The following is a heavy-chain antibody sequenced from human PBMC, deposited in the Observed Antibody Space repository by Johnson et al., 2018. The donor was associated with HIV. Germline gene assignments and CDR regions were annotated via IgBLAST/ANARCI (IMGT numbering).Heavy chain of an antibody. J-gene: IGHJ3*02. CDR1: GFTFDDYT. CDR3: ARDGLAANAFDT. V-gene: IGHV3-43*01. Sequence: EVQLVESGGVVVQPGGSLRLSCAASGFTFDDYTMHWVRQAPGKGLEWVSVIYSGGSTYYADSVKGRFTVSRDNAKNTLYLQMNSLRAEDTAVYYCARDGLAANAFDTWGQGTMVTVSS. D-gene: IGHD3/OR15-3a*01. CDR2: IYSGGST.